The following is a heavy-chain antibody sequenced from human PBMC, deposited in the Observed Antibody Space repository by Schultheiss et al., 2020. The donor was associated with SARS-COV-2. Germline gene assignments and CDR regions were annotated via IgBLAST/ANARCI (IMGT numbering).Heavy chain of an antibody. CDR1: GFTFSNYW. V-gene: IGHV3-23*01. Sequence: GGSLRLSCAASGFTFSNYWMSWVRQAPGKGLEWVSAISGSGGSTYYADSVKGRFTISRDNSKNTLYLQMNSLRAEDTAVYYCARDSSSWYYFDYWGQGTLVTVSS. J-gene: IGHJ4*02. D-gene: IGHD6-13*01. CDR3: ARDSSSWYYFDY. CDR2: ISGSGGST.